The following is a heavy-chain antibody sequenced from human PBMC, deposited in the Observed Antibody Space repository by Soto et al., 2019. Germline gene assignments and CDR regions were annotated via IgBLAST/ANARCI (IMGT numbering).Heavy chain of an antibody. V-gene: IGHV4-61*01. J-gene: IGHJ2*01. CDR3: SILPLPTYFDL. CDR2: VYNSGST. D-gene: IGHD3-10*01. CDR1: GGSVSGGSYC. Sequence: QVQLQESGPGLVKPSETLSLTCTVSGGSVSGGSYCWSWIRQPPGKGLECIGYVYNSGSTTYNPSLKTRVPISVAPSNNQFSLGLSSVTAADTAFYYFSILPLPTYFDLWGRGTLVTLSS.